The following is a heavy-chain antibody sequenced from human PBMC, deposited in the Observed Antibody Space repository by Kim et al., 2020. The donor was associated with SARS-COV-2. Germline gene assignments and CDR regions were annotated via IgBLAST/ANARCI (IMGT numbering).Heavy chain of an antibody. CDR2: IYYSGST. D-gene: IGHD2-2*01. V-gene: IGHV4-31*03. CDR1: GGSISSGGYY. Sequence: SETLSLTCTLSGGSISSGGYYWSWIRQHPGKGLEWIGYIYYSGSTYYNPSLKSRVTISVDTSKNQFSLKLSSVTAADTAVYYCARGPEIVVVPAAFGGWFDPWGQGALVTVSS. CDR3: ARGPEIVVVPAAFGGWFDP. J-gene: IGHJ5*02.